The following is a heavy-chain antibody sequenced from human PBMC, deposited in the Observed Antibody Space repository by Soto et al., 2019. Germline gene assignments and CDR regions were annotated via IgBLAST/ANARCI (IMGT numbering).Heavy chain of an antibody. CDR3: ARGPPIVGNTTPLDS. Sequence: QVQLQESGPRLVKPSGTLSLTCTVSGGSITNSNWWSWVRLPPAKGLEWIGDIYHAGSTKYNPSLERRVTMSVETSNNQFALTLTSVTAADTAGYFCARGPPIVGNTTPLDSWGQGTLVTVS. CDR2: IYHAGST. CDR1: GGSITNSNW. J-gene: IGHJ4*02. D-gene: IGHD1-26*01. V-gene: IGHV4-4*02.